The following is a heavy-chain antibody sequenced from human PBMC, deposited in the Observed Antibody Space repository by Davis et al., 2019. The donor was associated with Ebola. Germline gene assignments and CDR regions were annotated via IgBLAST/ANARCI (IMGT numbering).Heavy chain of an antibody. Sequence: GESLKISCAASGFTFSTYGMHWVRQAPGKGLEWVAFIRYDGTNKYYADSVKGRFTISRDNSKNTLYLQMNSLRAEDTAVYYCARVKVSGSYRPYYYYGMDVWGKGTTVTVSS. CDR2: IRYDGTNK. D-gene: IGHD3-10*01. CDR1: GFTFSTYG. CDR3: ARVKVSGSYRPYYYYGMDV. V-gene: IGHV3-30*02. J-gene: IGHJ6*04.